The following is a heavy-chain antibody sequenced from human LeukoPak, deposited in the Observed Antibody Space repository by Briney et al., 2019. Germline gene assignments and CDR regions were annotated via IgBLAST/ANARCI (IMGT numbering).Heavy chain of an antibody. CDR3: ARKSSGYSY. D-gene: IGHD3-22*01. CDR2: INHSGST. Sequence: SETLSLTCAVYGGSFSDYYWSWIRQPPGKGLEWIGEINHSGSTNYNPSLKSRVTISVDTSKNQFSLKLSSVTAADTAVYYCARKSSGYSYWGQGTLVTVSS. J-gene: IGHJ4*02. V-gene: IGHV4-34*01. CDR1: GGSFSDYY.